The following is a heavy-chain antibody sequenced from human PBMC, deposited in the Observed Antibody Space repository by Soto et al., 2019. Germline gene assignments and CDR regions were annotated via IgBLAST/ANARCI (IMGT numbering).Heavy chain of an antibody. Sequence: QVQLQESGPGLVKPSETLSLTCTVSGGSISSCYWSWIRQPPGKGLEWIGYIYYSGSTNYNPSLKSRVTISVDTSKNQFSLKLSSVTAADTAVYYCAREKVGATLYYYYGMDVWGQGTTVTVS. J-gene: IGHJ6*02. V-gene: IGHV4-59*01. D-gene: IGHD1-26*01. CDR2: IYYSGST. CDR3: AREKVGATLYYYYGMDV. CDR1: GGSISSCY.